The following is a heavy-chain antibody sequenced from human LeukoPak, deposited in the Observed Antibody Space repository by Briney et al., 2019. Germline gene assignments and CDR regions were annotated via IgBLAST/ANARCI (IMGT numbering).Heavy chain of an antibody. D-gene: IGHD4-17*01. CDR2: INPSGGST. Sequence: ASVKVSCKASGYTFTGYYMHWVRQAPGQGLEWMGIINPSGGSTSYAQKFQGRVTMTRDMSTSTVYMELSSLRSEDTAVYYCARDTVTTETFDYWGQGTLVTVSS. CDR1: GYTFTGYY. J-gene: IGHJ4*02. V-gene: IGHV1-46*01. CDR3: ARDTVTTETFDY.